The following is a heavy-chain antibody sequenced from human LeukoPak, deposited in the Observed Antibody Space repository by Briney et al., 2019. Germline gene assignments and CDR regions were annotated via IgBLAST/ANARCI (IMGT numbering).Heavy chain of an antibody. J-gene: IGHJ4*02. CDR2: IYTSGST. D-gene: IGHD3-10*01. CDR1: GGSISSGSYY. V-gene: IGHV4-61*02. Sequence: SQTLSLTCTVSGGSISSGSYYWSWIRQPAGKGLEWIGRIYTSGSTNYNPSLKSRVTISVDTSKNQFSLKLSSVTAADTAVYYCARDGNYYGSGTSDWGQGTLVTVSS. CDR3: ARDGNYYGSGTSD.